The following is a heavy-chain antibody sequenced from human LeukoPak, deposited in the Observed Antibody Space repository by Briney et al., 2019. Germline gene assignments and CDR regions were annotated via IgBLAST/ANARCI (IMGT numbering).Heavy chain of an antibody. CDR3: AGSGIAAAHFDY. CDR2: INHSGST. J-gene: IGHJ4*02. CDR1: GGSFSGYY. Sequence: SETLSLTCAVYGGSFSGYYWSWIRQPPGKGLEWIGEINHSGSTNYNPSLKSRVTISVDTSKNQFSLKLSSVTAADTAVYYCAGSGIAAAHFDYWGQGTLVTVSS. D-gene: IGHD6-13*01. V-gene: IGHV4-34*01.